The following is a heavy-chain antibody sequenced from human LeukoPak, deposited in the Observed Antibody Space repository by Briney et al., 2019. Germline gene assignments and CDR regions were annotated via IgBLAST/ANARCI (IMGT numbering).Heavy chain of an antibody. CDR3: ARDLKGGPFDY. CDR1: GGSFSGYY. CDR2: INHSGST. Sequence: SETLSLTCAVYGGSFSGYYWSWIRQPPGKGLEWIGEINHSGSTNYNPSLKSRVTISVDTSKNQFSLKLSSVTAADTAVYYCARDLKGGPFDYWGQGTMVTVSS. V-gene: IGHV4-34*01. D-gene: IGHD2-15*01. J-gene: IGHJ4*02.